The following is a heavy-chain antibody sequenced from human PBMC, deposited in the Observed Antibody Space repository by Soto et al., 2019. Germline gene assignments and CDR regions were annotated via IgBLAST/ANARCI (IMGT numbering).Heavy chain of an antibody. J-gene: IGHJ4*02. Sequence: SETLSLTCTVSGGSMSSYYWTWLRQSPGRGLEWIGYISYSGSTYYSPSLKSRVTISADTSKNQFSLRMNSMIAADTAVYYCARADPDASVGYWGQGTLVTVSS. CDR3: ARADPDASVGY. V-gene: IGHV4-59*01. CDR2: ISYSGST. CDR1: GGSMSSYY. D-gene: IGHD2-15*01.